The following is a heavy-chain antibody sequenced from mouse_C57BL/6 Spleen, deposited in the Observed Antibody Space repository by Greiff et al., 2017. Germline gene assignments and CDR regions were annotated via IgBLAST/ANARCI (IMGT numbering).Heavy chain of an antibody. V-gene: IGHV1-64*01. CDR3: ARENGSSPYYAMDY. CDR2: IHPNSGST. CDR1: GYTFTSYW. Sequence: QVQLQQPGAELVKPGASVKLSCKASGYTFTSYWMHWVKQRPGQGLEWIGMIHPNSGSTNYNEKFKSKATLTVDKSSSTAYMQLSSLTSEDSAVYYCARENGSSPYYAMDYWGQGTSVTVSS. J-gene: IGHJ4*01. D-gene: IGHD1-1*01.